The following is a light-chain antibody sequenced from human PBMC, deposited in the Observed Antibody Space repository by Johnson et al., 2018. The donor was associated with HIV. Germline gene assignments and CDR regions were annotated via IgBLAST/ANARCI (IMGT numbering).Light chain of an antibody. J-gene: IGLJ1*01. Sequence: QSVLTQPPSVSAAPGQKVAISCSGSSSNIENNYVSWYQQLPGTAPKLLIYDNNKRPAGIPDRFSGSKSGASATLDITGLQTGDEAEYYCGTWDTSLSVYVFGTGTKVTVL. V-gene: IGLV1-51*01. CDR1: SSNIENNY. CDR3: GTWDTSLSVYV. CDR2: DNN.